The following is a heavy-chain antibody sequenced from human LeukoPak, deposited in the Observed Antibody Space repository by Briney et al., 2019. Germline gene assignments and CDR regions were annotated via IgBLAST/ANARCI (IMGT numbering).Heavy chain of an antibody. J-gene: IGHJ4*02. D-gene: IGHD3-10*01. CDR3: AREGYYPKYYFDY. Sequence: PSETLSLTCAVYGGSFSGYYWSWIRQPPGKGLEWIGEINHSGSTNYNPSLKSRVTISVDTSKNQFSLKLSSVTAADTAVYYCAREGYYPKYYFDYWGQGTLVTVSS. CDR1: GGSFSGYY. CDR2: INHSGST. V-gene: IGHV4-34*01.